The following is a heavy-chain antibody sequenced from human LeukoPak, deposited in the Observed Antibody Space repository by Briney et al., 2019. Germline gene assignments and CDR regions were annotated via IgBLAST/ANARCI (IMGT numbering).Heavy chain of an antibody. Sequence: GGSLRLSCAASGFTFSSYWMNWVRQAPGKGLEWVANINQDESEKYYVDSVKGRFTSSRDNAKNSLYLQMNSLRAEDTAVYYCARDRLRFFDSYAFDIWGQGTMVTVSS. D-gene: IGHD3-9*01. J-gene: IGHJ3*02. CDR3: ARDRLRFFDSYAFDI. CDR1: GFTFSSYW. CDR2: INQDESEK. V-gene: IGHV3-7*03.